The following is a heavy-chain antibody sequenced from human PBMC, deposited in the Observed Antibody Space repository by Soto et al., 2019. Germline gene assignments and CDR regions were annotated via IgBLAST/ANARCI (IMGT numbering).Heavy chain of an antibody. CDR3: AKDEYYDFWSGYPLSRYYYYYGMDV. CDR2: ISYDGSNK. CDR1: GFTFSSYG. V-gene: IGHV3-30*18. Sequence: PGGSLRLSCAASGFTFSSYGMHWVRQAPGKGLEWVAVISYDGSNKYYADSVKGRFTISRDNSKNTLYLQMNSLRAEDTAVYYCAKDEYYDFWSGYPLSRYYYYYGMDVWGQGTTVTVSS. J-gene: IGHJ6*02. D-gene: IGHD3-3*01.